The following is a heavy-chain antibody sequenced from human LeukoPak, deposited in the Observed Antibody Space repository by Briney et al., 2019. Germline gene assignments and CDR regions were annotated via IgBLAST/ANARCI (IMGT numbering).Heavy chain of an antibody. CDR1: GYTFTSYG. CDR2: INPNSGGT. V-gene: IGHV1-2*02. D-gene: IGHD3-10*01. Sequence: GASVKVSCKASGYTFTSYGISWVRQAPGQGLEWMGWINPNSGGTNYAQKFQGRVTMTRDTSISTAYMELSRLRSDDTAVYYCARGLLWFGERIYYFDYWGQGTLVTVSS. J-gene: IGHJ4*02. CDR3: ARGLLWFGERIYYFDY.